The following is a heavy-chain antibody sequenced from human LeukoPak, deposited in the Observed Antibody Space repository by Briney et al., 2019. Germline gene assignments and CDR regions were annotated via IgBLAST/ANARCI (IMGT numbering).Heavy chain of an antibody. CDR3: ARGPSVNSGWPFDY. V-gene: IGHV3-33*01. Sequence: GGSLRLSCASSGFTFSNHGVHWVRQAPGKGLEWVAVIWYDGSNKNYADSVKGRFIISRDNSKNTLYLQMSSLRAEGTAVYYCARGPSVNSGWPFDYWGQGTLVTVSS. D-gene: IGHD6-19*01. J-gene: IGHJ4*02. CDR1: GFTFSNHG. CDR2: IWYDGSNK.